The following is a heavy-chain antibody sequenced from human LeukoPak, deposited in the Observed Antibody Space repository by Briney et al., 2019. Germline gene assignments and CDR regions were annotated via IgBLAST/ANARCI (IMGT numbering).Heavy chain of an antibody. J-gene: IGHJ6*03. CDR3: AREATQKGAHYMDV. CDR1: GGSISSYY. Sequence: PSETLSLTCTVSGGSISSYYWSWIRQPPGKGLEWIGYIYYSGSTNYKSSLKSRVTIPVDTSKNQFSLKMRYVTAADTAVYYCAREATQKGAHYMDVWGKGTTVTISS. CDR2: IYYSGST. D-gene: IGHD3-16*01. V-gene: IGHV4-59*12.